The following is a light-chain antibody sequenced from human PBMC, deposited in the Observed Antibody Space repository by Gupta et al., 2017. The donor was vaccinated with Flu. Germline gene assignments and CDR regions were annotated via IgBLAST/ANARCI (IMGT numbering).Light chain of an antibody. CDR3: QQYNSYSRT. J-gene: IGKJ1*01. CDR2: KAS. Sequence: DIQMTPSPSPLSASLGDRVTITCRASQSISSWLAWYQQKPGKAPKLLIYKASSLESGVPSRFSGSGSGTEFTLTISSLQPDDFATYYCQQYNSYSRTFGQGTKVEIK. V-gene: IGKV1-5*03. CDR1: QSISSW.